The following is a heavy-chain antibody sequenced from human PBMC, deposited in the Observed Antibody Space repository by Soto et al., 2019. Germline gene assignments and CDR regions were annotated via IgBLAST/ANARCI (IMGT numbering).Heavy chain of an antibody. CDR2: ISNGGTST. Sequence: EVQLLESGGGLVQPGGSLRVSCAASGFTFSSDAMSWVRQTPGKGLEWVPTISNGGTSTYYAASVKGRFTISRDISMNTLYLQMNSLRVEDTAVYYCAKRGDSTSWYWFDPWGQGTLVTVSS. J-gene: IGHJ5*02. V-gene: IGHV3-23*01. CDR3: AKRGDSTSWYWFDP. D-gene: IGHD6-13*01. CDR1: GFTFSSDA.